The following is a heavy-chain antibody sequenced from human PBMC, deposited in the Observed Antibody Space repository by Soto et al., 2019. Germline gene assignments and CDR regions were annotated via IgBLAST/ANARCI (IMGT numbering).Heavy chain of an antibody. J-gene: IGHJ6*02. Sequence: SETLSLTCSVSGGSVSSGSYYWSWIRQPPGKGLEWIGYIYYSGSTNYNPSLKSRVTISVDTSKNQFSLKLSSVTAADTAVYYCARGGIVVVPAAMTGQYYYYYYGMDVWGQGTTVTVSS. CDR3: ARGGIVVVPAAMTGQYYYYYYGMDV. V-gene: IGHV4-61*01. CDR1: GGSVSSGSYY. CDR2: IYYSGST. D-gene: IGHD2-2*01.